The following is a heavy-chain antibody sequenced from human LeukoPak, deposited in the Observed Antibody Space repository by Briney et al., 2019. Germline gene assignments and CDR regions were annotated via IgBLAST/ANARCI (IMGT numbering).Heavy chain of an antibody. CDR3: AKDLFRRAPPPGIAVAGPDY. V-gene: IGHV3-30*18. CDR1: GFTFSSYG. CDR2: ISYDGSNK. Sequence: GRSLRLSCAASGFTFSSYGMHWVRQAPGKGLEWVAVISYDGSNKYYADSVKGRFTISRDNSKNTLYLQMNSLRAEDAAVYYCAKDLFRRAPPPGIAVAGPDYWGQGTLVTVSS. J-gene: IGHJ4*02. D-gene: IGHD6-19*01.